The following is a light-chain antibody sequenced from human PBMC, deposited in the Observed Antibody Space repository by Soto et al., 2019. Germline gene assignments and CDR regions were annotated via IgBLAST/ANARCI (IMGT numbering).Light chain of an antibody. J-gene: IGLJ3*02. CDR1: ALPKRY. CDR2: EDS. CDR3: SSTDSSGRGV. V-gene: IGLV3-10*01. Sequence: SYELTQPPSVSVSPGQTARITCSGDALPKRYAYWYQQKSGQAPVLVIYEDSERPSGIPERFSGSTSGTMATLTISGAQVEDEADYYCSSTDSSGRGVFGGGTKVTVL.